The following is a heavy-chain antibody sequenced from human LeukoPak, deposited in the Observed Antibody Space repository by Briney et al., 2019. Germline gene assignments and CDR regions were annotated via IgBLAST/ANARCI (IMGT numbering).Heavy chain of an antibody. V-gene: IGHV1-18*01. CDR2: ISAYNGNT. J-gene: IGHJ3*02. CDR3: ARDQTYYGSGSDAFDI. CDR1: GYTFTSYG. D-gene: IGHD3-10*01. Sequence: ASVKVSCKASGYTFTSYGISWVRQAPGQGLEWMGWISAYNGNTNYAQKLQGRVTMTTDTSTSTAYMELSSLRSEDTAVYYCARDQTYYGSGSDAFDIWGQGTMVTVSS.